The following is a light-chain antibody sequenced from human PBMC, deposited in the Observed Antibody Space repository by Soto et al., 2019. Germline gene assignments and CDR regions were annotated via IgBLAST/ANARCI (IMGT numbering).Light chain of an antibody. CDR2: DVS. CDR1: SSDVGAYNY. J-gene: IGLJ3*02. V-gene: IGLV2-11*01. CDR3: CSYAGSSNWV. Sequence: QSALTQPRSVSGSPGQSVTISCTGTSSDVGAYNYVSWYQQHPGKAPKLMIYDVSKRPSGVPDRFSGSKSGNTASLTISGLQPEDESDYYCCSYAGSSNWVFGGGTKLTVL.